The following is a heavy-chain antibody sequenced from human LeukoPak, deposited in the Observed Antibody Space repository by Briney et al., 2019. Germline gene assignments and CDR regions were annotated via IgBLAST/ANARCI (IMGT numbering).Heavy chain of an antibody. D-gene: IGHD3-22*01. Sequence: ASVKVSCKASGYTFTGYYMHWVRQAPGQGLEWMGWINPNSGGTNYAQKFRGRVTMTTDTSTSTAYMELRSLRSDDTAVYFCARWYDNSAYYYDYWGQGTLVTVSS. CDR2: INPNSGGT. J-gene: IGHJ4*02. CDR3: ARWYDNSAYYYDY. V-gene: IGHV1-2*02. CDR1: GYTFTGYY.